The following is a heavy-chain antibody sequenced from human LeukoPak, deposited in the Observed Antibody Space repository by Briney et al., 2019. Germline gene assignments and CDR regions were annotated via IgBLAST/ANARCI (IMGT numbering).Heavy chain of an antibody. CDR2: ISSNGGST. D-gene: IGHD1-26*01. V-gene: IGHV3-64*01. CDR1: GFTFSSYA. J-gene: IGHJ3*02. Sequence: GGSLRLSCAASGFTFSSYAMHWVRQAPGKGLEYVSAISSNGGSTYYANSVKGRFTISRDNSKNTLYLQMGSLRAEDMAVYYCASPGPGVGATWAFDIWGRGTMVTVSS. CDR3: ASPGPGVGATWAFDI.